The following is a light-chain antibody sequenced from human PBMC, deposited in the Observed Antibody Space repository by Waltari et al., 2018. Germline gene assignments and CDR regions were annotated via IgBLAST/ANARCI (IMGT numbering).Light chain of an antibody. Sequence: QSVLTQPPSLSGAPGQRVTISCTGRSSNIVAGYDVPWYQQLPGTAPKLLSYGNSNRPSGVPDRFSGSKSGTSASLAITGLQAEDEADYYCQSYDSSLSGVVFGGGTKLTVL. CDR2: GNS. CDR3: QSYDSSLSGVV. CDR1: SSNIVAGYD. V-gene: IGLV1-40*01. J-gene: IGLJ2*01.